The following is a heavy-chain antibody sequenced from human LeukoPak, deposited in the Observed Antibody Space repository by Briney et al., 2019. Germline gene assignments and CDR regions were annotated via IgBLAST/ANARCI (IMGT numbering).Heavy chain of an antibody. CDR3: ASGYYGSGQFDY. CDR1: GGSFSGNN. V-gene: IGHV4-34*01. CDR2: INHSGAT. D-gene: IGHD3-10*01. J-gene: IGHJ4*02. Sequence: SEILSLTCAVYGGSFSGNNWNWIRQPPGKGLEWIGEINHSGATKYNPSLKSRLTISVDPSKNQFSLKLSSVTAADTAVYYCASGYYGSGQFDYWGQGTLVTVSP.